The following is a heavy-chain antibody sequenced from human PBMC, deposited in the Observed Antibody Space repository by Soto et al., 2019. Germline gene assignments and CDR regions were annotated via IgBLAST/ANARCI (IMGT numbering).Heavy chain of an antibody. D-gene: IGHD2-2*02. Sequence: QLKLVESGGDVVQPGRSLRLSCAASGFTFSSYGMHWVRQAPGKGLEWVAIVWYDGSRQYYTDSLKGRFTISRDNSKNMVYLQMNSLRAEDTAVYYCSRGGLAAAAIDTWGQGTLVNVSS. J-gene: IGHJ4*02. V-gene: IGHV3-33*01. CDR2: VWYDGSRQ. CDR3: SRGGLAAAAIDT. CDR1: GFTFSSYG.